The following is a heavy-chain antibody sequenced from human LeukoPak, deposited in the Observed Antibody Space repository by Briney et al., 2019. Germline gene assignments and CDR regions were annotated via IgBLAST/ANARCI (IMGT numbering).Heavy chain of an antibody. V-gene: IGHV3-74*01. CDR1: EFTISRYW. J-gene: IGHJ3*02. Sequence: GGSLRLSCAASEFTISRYWMRWVRQAPGKGLVWVSNINNDGSITTYADSVKGRFTISRGNVKNTLFLQMNSLGAEDTALYYCARGWNTTPRSGFDIWGLGTMVTVSS. CDR3: ARGWNTTPRSGFDI. CDR2: INNDGSIT. D-gene: IGHD1/OR15-1a*01.